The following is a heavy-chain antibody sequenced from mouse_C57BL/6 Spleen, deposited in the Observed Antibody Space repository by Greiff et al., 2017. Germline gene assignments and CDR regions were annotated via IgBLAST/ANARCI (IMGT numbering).Heavy chain of an antibody. J-gene: IGHJ4*01. V-gene: IGHV14-4*01. CDR2: IDPENGDT. Sequence: LVESGAELVRPGASVKLSCTASGFNIKDDYMHWVKQRPEQGLEWIGWIDPENGDTEYASKFQGKATITADTSSNTAYLQLSSLTSEDTAVYYCTTGQAMDYWGQGTSVTVSS. CDR3: TTGQAMDY. CDR1: GFNIKDDY.